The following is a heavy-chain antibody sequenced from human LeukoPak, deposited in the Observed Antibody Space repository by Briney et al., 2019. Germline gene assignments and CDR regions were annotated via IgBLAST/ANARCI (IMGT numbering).Heavy chain of an antibody. Sequence: PGGSLRLSCAASGFTFSKYWMLWVRQAPGKGLESVSRINTDGTVTTYADSVKGRFTVSRYNADNTMFLQMNSVRDDDTAVYYCATKQWLAPPPDSWGQGTPVTVSS. D-gene: IGHD6-19*01. J-gene: IGHJ4*02. CDR1: GFTFSKYW. CDR2: INTDGTVT. V-gene: IGHV3-74*01. CDR3: ATKQWLAPPPDS.